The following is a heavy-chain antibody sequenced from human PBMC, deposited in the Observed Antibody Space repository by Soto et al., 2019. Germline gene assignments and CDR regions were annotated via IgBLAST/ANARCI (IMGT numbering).Heavy chain of an antibody. Sequence: ASVKVSCKASGYTFTSYYMHWVRQAPGQGLEWMGIINPSGGSTSYAQKFQGRVTMTRDTSTSTVYMELSSLRSEDTAVYYCARSPGYCSGGSCFPTDYWGQGTLVTVSS. J-gene: IGHJ4*02. CDR3: ARSPGYCSGGSCFPTDY. D-gene: IGHD2-15*01. V-gene: IGHV1-46*01. CDR2: INPSGGST. CDR1: GYTFTSYY.